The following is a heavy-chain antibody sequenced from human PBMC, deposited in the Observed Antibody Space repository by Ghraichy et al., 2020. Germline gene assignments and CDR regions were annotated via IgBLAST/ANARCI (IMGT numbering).Heavy chain of an antibody. CDR1: GGSISSYY. CDR2: VYTSGST. D-gene: IGHD6-6*01. V-gene: IGHV4-4*07. J-gene: IGHJ4*02. CDR3: AREASSMAARPLDY. Sequence: SETLSLTCTVSGGSISSYYWSWIRQPAGKGLEWIGRVYTSGSTNYNPSLKSRVTMSVDTSKNQFSLNVSSVSAADTAVYYCAREASSMAARPLDYWGQGTLVTVSS.